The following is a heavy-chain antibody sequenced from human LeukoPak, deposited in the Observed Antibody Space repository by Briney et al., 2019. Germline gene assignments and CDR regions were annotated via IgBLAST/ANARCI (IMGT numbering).Heavy chain of an antibody. CDR2: INRNGGTT. D-gene: IGHD6-6*01. J-gene: IGHJ4*02. V-gene: IGHV3-23*01. CDR3: AKEAEYSSSSEDY. CDR1: GFIFSNYA. Sequence: PGGSLRLSCAASGFIFSNYAMSWVRQAPGKGLEWVSVINRNGGTTEYSDSVKGRFTISRDNSKNTMYLQMNNLRADDTAVYYCAKEAEYSSSSEDYWGRGTLVTVSS.